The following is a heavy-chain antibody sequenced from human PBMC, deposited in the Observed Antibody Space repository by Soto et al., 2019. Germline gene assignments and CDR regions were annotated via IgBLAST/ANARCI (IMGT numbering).Heavy chain of an antibody. Sequence: DVQLLESGGGLVQPGGSLRLSCAASGFSFSSYAMVWVRQAPGKGLEWVAVISASGGSSYFADSVKGRFTLSRDNSKNVLSVEMNSLRAEDTAIYFCAKGSIEYSASVDNWGQGTLVVFSS. CDR1: GFSFSSYA. V-gene: IGHV3-23*01. D-gene: IGHD5-12*01. CDR3: AKGSIEYSASVDN. J-gene: IGHJ4*02. CDR2: ISASGGSS.